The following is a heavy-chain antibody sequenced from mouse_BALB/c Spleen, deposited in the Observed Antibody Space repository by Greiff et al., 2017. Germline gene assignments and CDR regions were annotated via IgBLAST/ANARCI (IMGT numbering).Heavy chain of an antibody. CDR1: GYTFTSYV. V-gene: IGHV1-14*01. CDR3: ARGDGNYLYCDFDV. Sequence: VQLQQSGPELVKPGASIKMSCKASGYTFTSYVMHWMKQKPGQGLEWIGYINPYNDGTKYNEKFKGKATLTSDKSSSTAYMELSSLTSEDSAVYYCARGDGNYLYCDFDVWGTGTTVTVSS. D-gene: IGHD2-1*01. J-gene: IGHJ1*03. CDR2: INPYNDGT.